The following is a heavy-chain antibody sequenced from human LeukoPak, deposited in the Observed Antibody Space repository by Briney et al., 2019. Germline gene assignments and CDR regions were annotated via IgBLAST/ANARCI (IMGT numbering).Heavy chain of an antibody. CDR1: GGSFSGYY. V-gene: IGHV4-34*01. J-gene: IGHJ5*02. CDR2: INHSGST. D-gene: IGHD3-10*01. Sequence: SETLSLTCAVYGGSFSGYYRSWIRQPPGKGLEWIGEINHSGSTNYSPSLKSRVTISVDTSKNQFSLKLSSVTAADTAVYYCARGGSNYYGSGSYRRNWFDPWGQGTLVTVSS. CDR3: ARGGSNYYGSGSYRRNWFDP.